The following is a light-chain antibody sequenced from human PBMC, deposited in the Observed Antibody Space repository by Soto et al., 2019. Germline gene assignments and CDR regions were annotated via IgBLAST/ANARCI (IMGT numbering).Light chain of an antibody. J-gene: IGLJ3*02. CDR2: EGS. Sequence: QSPLTQPASVSGTPGQSITISCTGTSSDVGSYNVVSWYQQHPGKGPKLMIYEGSKRPSGVSNRFSGSKSGNTASLTISGLQAEDEADYYCCSYAGSSTFVFGGGTKLTVL. CDR1: SSDVGSYNV. V-gene: IGLV2-23*01. CDR3: CSYAGSSTFV.